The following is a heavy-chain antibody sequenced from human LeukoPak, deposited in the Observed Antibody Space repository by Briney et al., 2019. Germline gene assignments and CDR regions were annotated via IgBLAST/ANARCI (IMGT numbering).Heavy chain of an antibody. CDR3: ASPRSGYRYTFDY. V-gene: IGHV4-4*09. CDR2: ISTSGST. CDR1: AASISNYY. J-gene: IGHJ4*02. Sequence: SSETLSLTCAVSAASISNYYWSWIRQAPGKGLEWIGYISTSGSTNYNPSLKSRVSISLDTSKNRFSLNLNFVTAADTAVYYCASPRSGYRYTFDYWGQGALGHRLL. D-gene: IGHD3-22*01.